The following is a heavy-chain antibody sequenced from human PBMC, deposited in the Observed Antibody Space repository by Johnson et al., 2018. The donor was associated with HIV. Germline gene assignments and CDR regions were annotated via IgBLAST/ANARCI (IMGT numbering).Heavy chain of an antibody. CDR3: VRGLDI. V-gene: IGHV3-30*19. J-gene: IGHJ3*02. CDR2: ISYDGTNK. CDR1: GFTFSSYG. Sequence: VQLVESGGGVVQPGGSLRLSCAASGFTFSSYGMHWVRQAPGKGLEWVAVISYDGTNKYYADSAKGRFTISRDNSRNTLFLQMNSLRVEDTAVYYCVRGLDIWGQGTEVTVSS.